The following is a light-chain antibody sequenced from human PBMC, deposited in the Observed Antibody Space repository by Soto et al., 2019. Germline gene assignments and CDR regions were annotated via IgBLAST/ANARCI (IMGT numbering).Light chain of an antibody. J-gene: IGKJ1*01. CDR1: QSITSY. CDR2: AAS. CDR3: QQSYTTPVT. V-gene: IGKV1-39*01. Sequence: DIQMTQSPSSLSASVGDRVTITCRASQSITSYLNWYQQKPGKAPKLLIFAASSLQSGVPSRFSGSGSGTDFTLTISSLQPGDFATYYCQQSYTTPVTFGEGTKVEIK.